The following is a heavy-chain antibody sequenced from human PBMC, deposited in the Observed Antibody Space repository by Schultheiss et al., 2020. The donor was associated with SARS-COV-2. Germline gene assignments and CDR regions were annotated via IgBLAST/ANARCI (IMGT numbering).Heavy chain of an antibody. CDR2: ISAYNGNT. Sequence: GGSLRLSCKASGYTFTSYGISWVRQAPGQGLEWMGWISAYNGNTNYAQKLQGRVTMTTDTSTSTAYMELRSLRSDDTAVYYCARQGGTIFGVVISDTALWGPYYYGMDVWGQGTTVTVSS. J-gene: IGHJ6*02. D-gene: IGHD3-3*01. CDR3: ARQGGTIFGVVISDTALWGPYYYGMDV. CDR1: GYTFTSYG. V-gene: IGHV1-18*01.